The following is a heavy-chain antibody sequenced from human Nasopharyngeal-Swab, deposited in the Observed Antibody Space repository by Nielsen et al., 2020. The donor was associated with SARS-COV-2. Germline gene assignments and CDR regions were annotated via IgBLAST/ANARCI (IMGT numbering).Heavy chain of an antibody. V-gene: IGHV4-59*08. CDR3: ARQNVLKHLEWTSTFYSYRIGV. Sequence: AETLSLTCTVSGDSMITNSWIWIRQPPGKGLEWIGYIYYNGRTNYTPSLKRRVTVSLDTTRNQFSLKLNSVPAADTATYYCARQNVLKHLEWTSTFYSYRIGVWGKGTTVTVSS. CDR1: GDSMITNS. D-gene: IGHD2/OR15-2a*01. CDR2: IYYNGRT. J-gene: IGHJ6*04.